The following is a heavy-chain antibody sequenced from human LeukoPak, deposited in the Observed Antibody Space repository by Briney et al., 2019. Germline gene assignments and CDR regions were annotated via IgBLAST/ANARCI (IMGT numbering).Heavy chain of an antibody. CDR1: GFSFSTYS. D-gene: IGHD4-17*01. CDR3: ARSNLSFYYGDYSGALDY. Sequence: PGGSLRLSCAASGFSFSTYSMNWVRQASGKGLEWVSSISSRSSYIFYADSMKGRFTISRDNAKNSLSLQMNSLRAEDTAVYYCARSNLSFYYGDYSGALDYWGQGTLVTVSS. CDR2: ISSRSSYI. V-gene: IGHV3-21*01. J-gene: IGHJ4*02.